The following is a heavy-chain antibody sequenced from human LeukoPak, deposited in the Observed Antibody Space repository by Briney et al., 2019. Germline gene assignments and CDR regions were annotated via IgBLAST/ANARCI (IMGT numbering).Heavy chain of an antibody. CDR1: GGSFSGYY. CDR2: INHSVTT. V-gene: IGHV4-34*01. Sequence: KPSETLSLTCAVYGGSFSGYYWSWIRQPPGKGLEWIGEINHSVTTHYNPSLKSRVTISLDTSKNQFSLKLSSVTAADTAVYYCARVRRTYYYYMDVWGKGTTVTVSS. J-gene: IGHJ6*03. CDR3: ARVRRTYYYYMDV.